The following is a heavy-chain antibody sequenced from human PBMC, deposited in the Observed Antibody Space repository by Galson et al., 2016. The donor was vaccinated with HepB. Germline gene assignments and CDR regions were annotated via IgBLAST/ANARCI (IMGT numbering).Heavy chain of an antibody. CDR2: ISVYRTI. J-gene: IGHJ4*02. CDR3: ARSVEGHFDY. Sequence: SLRLSCAASGFTFSSYSMNWVRQAPGKGLEWVSYISVYRTIYYADSVKGRFTISSDNARNSLYLQMNTLRADDTAVYYCARSVEGHFDYWGQGILVTVSP. CDR1: GFTFSSYS. V-gene: IGHV3-48*04. D-gene: IGHD1-1*01.